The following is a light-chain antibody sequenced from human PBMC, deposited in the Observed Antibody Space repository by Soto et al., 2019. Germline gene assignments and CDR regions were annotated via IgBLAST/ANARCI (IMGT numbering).Light chain of an antibody. CDR1: QSVSSSF. CDR3: QQYGSSHT. V-gene: IGKV3-20*01. J-gene: IGKJ5*01. Sequence: EIVLTQSPGTLSLSPGERATLSCRASQSVSSSFLSWHQQKRGQAPRLLMFGASSRATGIPDRFSGSGSGTDFTLTISRLEPEDFAVYYCQQYGSSHTFGQGTRLEIK. CDR2: GAS.